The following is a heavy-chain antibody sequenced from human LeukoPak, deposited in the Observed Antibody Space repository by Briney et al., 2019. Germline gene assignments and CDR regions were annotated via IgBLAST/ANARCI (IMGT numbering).Heavy chain of an antibody. D-gene: IGHD6-13*01. CDR3: ARQPGIAAAVDY. Sequence: PPETLSLTCTVSGGSMSRYHWSWIRQSSEKGLEWIGYIDYTGSTNYNPSLKSRITISIDTSKNQFSLKVNSVTAADTAVYYCARQPGIAAAVDYWGQGTLVTVSS. J-gene: IGHJ4*02. CDR1: GGSMSRYH. V-gene: IGHV4-59*08. CDR2: IDYTGST.